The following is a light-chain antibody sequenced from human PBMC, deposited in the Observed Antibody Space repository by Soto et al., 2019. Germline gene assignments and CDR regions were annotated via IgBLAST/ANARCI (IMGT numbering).Light chain of an antibody. V-gene: IGKV3-11*01. CDR1: QSVKNY. CDR2: GAT. J-gene: IGKJ1*01. Sequence: EIVLTQSPATLSLSPGARATLSCRASQSVKNYLAWYQHKPGQAPRLLIYGATNRATGIPARFSGSGSGTDFTLTISSLEADDFAVYYCQQRGNWPPWTFGQGPKVEIK. CDR3: QQRGNWPPWT.